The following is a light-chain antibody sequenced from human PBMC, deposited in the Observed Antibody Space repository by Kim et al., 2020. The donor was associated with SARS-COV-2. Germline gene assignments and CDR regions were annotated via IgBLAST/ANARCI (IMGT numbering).Light chain of an antibody. Sequence: SLSPGERATLTCRASQSVSTYLAWYQQKPGQAPRLLIFGASSRTTGIPDRFSGSGSGTDFTLTITRLEPEDFAMYYCQHYVSAPLTFGQGTRLRL. CDR1: QSVSTY. J-gene: IGKJ5*01. V-gene: IGKV3-20*01. CDR2: GAS. CDR3: QHYVSAPLT.